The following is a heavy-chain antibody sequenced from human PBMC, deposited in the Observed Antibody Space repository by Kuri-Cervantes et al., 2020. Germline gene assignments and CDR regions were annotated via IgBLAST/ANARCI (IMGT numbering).Heavy chain of an antibody. J-gene: IGHJ3*02. V-gene: IGHV4-34*01. CDR3: ARGPPDAFDI. CDR2: INHSGST. CDR1: GGSFSGYC. Sequence: SQTLSLTCAVYGGSFSGYCWSWIRQPPGKGLEWIGEINHSGSTNYNPSLKSRVTISVDTSKNQFSLKLSSVTAADTAVYYCARGPPDAFDIWGQGTMVTVSS.